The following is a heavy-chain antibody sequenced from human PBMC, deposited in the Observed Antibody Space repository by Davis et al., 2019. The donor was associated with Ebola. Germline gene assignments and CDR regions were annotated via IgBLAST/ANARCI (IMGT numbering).Heavy chain of an antibody. Sequence: GESLKISCAASGFTFSSYGMHWVRQAPGKGLEWVAVIWYDGSNKYYADSVKGRFTISRDNAKNSVYLQMNSLRAEDTAVYYCARATLGPDYWGQGTLVTVSS. D-gene: IGHD3-16*01. CDR3: ARATLGPDY. J-gene: IGHJ4*02. CDR2: IWYDGSNK. V-gene: IGHV3-33*01. CDR1: GFTFSSYG.